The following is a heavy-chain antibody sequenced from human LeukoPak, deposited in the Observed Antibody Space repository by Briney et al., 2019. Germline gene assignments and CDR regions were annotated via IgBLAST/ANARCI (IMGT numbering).Heavy chain of an antibody. J-gene: IGHJ4*02. CDR1: GGSFSGYY. Sequence: SSETLSLTCAVYGGSFSGYYWSWIRQPPGKGLEWIGEINHSGSTNYNPSLKSRVTISVDTSKNQFSLKLSSVTAADTAVYYCASLRGSRDYWGQGTLVTVSS. D-gene: IGHD3-16*01. CDR3: ASLRGSRDY. V-gene: IGHV4-34*01. CDR2: INHSGST.